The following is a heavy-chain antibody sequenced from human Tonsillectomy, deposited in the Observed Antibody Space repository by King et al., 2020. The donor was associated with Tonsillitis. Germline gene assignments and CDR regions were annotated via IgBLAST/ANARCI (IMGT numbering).Heavy chain of an antibody. CDR3: ARASGTAVAGGYYYYMDV. CDR1: GGSFSGYY. Sequence: VQLQQWGAGLLKPSETLSLTCAVYGGSFSGYYWSWIRQPPGKGLEWIGEISHSGSTNYNPSLKSRVTISVDTSKNQFSLQLSSVTAADTAVYYCARASGTAVAGGYYYYMDVWGKGTPVTVSS. D-gene: IGHD6-19*01. V-gene: IGHV4-34*01. CDR2: ISHSGST. J-gene: IGHJ6*03.